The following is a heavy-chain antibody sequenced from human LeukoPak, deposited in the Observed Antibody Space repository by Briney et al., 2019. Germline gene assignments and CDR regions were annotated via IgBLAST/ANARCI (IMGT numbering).Heavy chain of an antibody. CDR2: ISWNSGSI. V-gene: IGHV3-9*01. J-gene: IGHJ4*02. D-gene: IGHD3-22*01. CDR3: AKDSGYYYSNFDY. CDR1: GFTFDDYA. Sequence: GGSLRLSCAASGFTFDDYAMHWVRQAPGKGLEWVSGISWNSGSIGYADSVKGRFTISRDSAKNSLYLQMNSLRAEDTALYYCAKDSGYYYSNFDYWGQGTLVTVSS.